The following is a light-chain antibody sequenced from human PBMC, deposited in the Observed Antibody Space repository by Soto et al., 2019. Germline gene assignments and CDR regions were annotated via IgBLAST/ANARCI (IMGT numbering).Light chain of an antibody. V-gene: IGKV3-15*01. J-gene: IGKJ5*01. CDR2: GAS. Sequence: EIVITQSPGTLSVSPGERATLSCRASKSVTINLAWYQQKAGQAPRLLIYGASTRATGIPARFSGSGSGTEFTLTISSLQSEDFGVYYCQQYNNWPPITFGQGTRVDLK. CDR1: KSVTIN. CDR3: QQYNNWPPIT.